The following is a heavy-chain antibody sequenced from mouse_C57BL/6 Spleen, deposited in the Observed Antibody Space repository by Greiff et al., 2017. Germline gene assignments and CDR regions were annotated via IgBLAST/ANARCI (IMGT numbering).Heavy chain of an antibody. CDR1: GYSFTSYS. CDR3: ARSEGYGNFYYFDY. Sequence: QVQLQESGPELVKPGASVKISCTASGYSFTSYSIHWVKQRPGQGLEWIGRIYPGSGNTKYTEKFKGKATLTADTSSSTAYLQLNSLTSADSAVYYCARSEGYGNFYYFDYWGQGTTLTVSS. J-gene: IGHJ2*01. CDR2: IYPGSGNT. V-gene: IGHV1-66*01. D-gene: IGHD2-1*01.